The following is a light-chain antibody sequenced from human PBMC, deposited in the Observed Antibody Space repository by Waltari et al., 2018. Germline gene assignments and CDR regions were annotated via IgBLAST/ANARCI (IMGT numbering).Light chain of an antibody. CDR1: QSVFLSSNNKNY. Sequence: VMTQSPDSLAVSLGERATLTCRSSQSVFLSSNNKNYVAWYQHKPGQPPKLLIYWASIREAGVPDRFTGSGSGTQFTLTISSLQSEDVAVYFCLQYFDVPQTFGQGTKLEI. V-gene: IGKV4-1*01. J-gene: IGKJ2*01. CDR3: LQYFDVPQT. CDR2: WAS.